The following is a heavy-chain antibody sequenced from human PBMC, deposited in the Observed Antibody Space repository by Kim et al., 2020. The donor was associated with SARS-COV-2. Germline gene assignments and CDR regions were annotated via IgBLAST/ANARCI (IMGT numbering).Heavy chain of an antibody. CDR1: GFIFSDYE. J-gene: IGHJ4*02. D-gene: IGHD4-17*01. V-gene: IGHV3-48*03. CDR3: ERDAYGGHSHDY. Sequence: GGSLRLSCTASGFIFSDYELNWVRQAPGKGLEWLSYISGYSRTIFYADSVKGRFTISRDNAKNSLYLQRSSLRVEATAIYYCERDAYGGHSHDYWGQGTLVTVSS. CDR2: ISGYSRTI.